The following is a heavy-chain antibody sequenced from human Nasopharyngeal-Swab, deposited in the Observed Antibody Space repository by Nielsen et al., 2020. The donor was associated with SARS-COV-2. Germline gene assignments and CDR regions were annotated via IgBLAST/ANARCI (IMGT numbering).Heavy chain of an antibody. V-gene: IGHV4-59*10. Sequence: SETLSLTCAVYGGSFSSYYWSWIRQPAGKGLEWIGRIYTSGSTNYNPSLKSRVTISVDTSKNQFSLKLSSVTAADTAVYYCARGELLNSYYYYYMDVWGKGTTVTVSS. CDR1: GGSFSSYY. CDR3: ARGELLNSYYYYYMDV. J-gene: IGHJ6*03. D-gene: IGHD1-26*01. CDR2: IYTSGST.